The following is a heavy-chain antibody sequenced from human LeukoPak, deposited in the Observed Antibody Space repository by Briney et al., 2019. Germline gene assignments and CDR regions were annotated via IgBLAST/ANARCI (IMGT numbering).Heavy chain of an antibody. CDR1: GYTFTGYY. Sequence: ASVKVSCKASGYTFTGYYMHWVRQAPGQGLEWMGWINPNSGGTNYAQKLQGRVTMTRDTSISTAYMELSRLRSDDTAVYYCARVRYYGSGRKGYYYYYMDVWGKGTTVTVSS. CDR3: ARVRYYGSGRKGYYYYYMDV. V-gene: IGHV1-2*02. J-gene: IGHJ6*03. CDR2: INPNSGGT. D-gene: IGHD3-10*01.